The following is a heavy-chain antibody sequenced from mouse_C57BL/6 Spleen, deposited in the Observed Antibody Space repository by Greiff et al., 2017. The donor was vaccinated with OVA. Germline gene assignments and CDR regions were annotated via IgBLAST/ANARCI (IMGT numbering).Heavy chain of an antibody. D-gene: IGHD2-3*01. CDR2: IDPSDSYT. J-gene: IGHJ3*01. CDR3: ARSGDGHLGIFFFAY. Sequence: QLQQPGAELVMPGASVKLSCKASGYTFTSYWMHWVKQRPGQGLEWIGEIDPSDSYTNYNQKFKGKSTLTVDKSSSTAYMQLSSLTSEDSAVYYCARSGDGHLGIFFFAYWGQGTLVTVSA. CDR1: GYTFTSYW. V-gene: IGHV1-69*01.